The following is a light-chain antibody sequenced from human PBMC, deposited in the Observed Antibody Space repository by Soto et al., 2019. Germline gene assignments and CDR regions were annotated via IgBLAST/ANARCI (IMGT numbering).Light chain of an antibody. Sequence: IRMTQSPSTLSGTVGDRVTITCRASQTISSWLAWYQQEPGKAPKLLIYKASTLKSGVPSRFSGSGSGTEFTLTISSLQPDDFATYYCQHYNSYSEAFGQGTKVDIK. J-gene: IGKJ1*01. CDR2: KAS. CDR3: QHYNSYSEA. V-gene: IGKV1-5*03. CDR1: QTISSW.